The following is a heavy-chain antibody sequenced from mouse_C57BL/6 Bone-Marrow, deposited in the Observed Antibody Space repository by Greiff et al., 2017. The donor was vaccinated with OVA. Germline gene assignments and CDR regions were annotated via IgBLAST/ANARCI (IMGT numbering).Heavy chain of an antibody. J-gene: IGHJ2*01. CDR1: GFTFSSYA. D-gene: IGHD1-1*01. V-gene: IGHV5-4*03. CDR3: ANYYYGSN. Sequence: EVKLVESGGGLVKPGGSLKLSCAASGFTFSSYAMSWVRQTPEKRLEWVATISDGGSYNNYPDNVYGRFNISRDNAKNNMNLQMSHLKSEDTAMYYFANYYYGSNWGQGTTLTVSS. CDR2: ISDGGSYN.